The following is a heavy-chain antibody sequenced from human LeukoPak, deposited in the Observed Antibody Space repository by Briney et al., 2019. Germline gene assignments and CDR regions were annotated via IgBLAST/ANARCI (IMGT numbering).Heavy chain of an antibody. J-gene: IGHJ4*02. CDR3: AIRLAAAGRQSGSFDY. Sequence: PSETLSLTCTVSGGSINRYFWSWIRQPPGKGLEWIGHIYYSGTTNYNPSLKSRVTVSVDMSKNQFSLKLSSVTAADTAVYYCAIRLAAAGRQSGSFDYWGQGTLVTVSS. CDR1: GGSINRYF. D-gene: IGHD6-13*01. CDR2: IYYSGTT. V-gene: IGHV4-59*12.